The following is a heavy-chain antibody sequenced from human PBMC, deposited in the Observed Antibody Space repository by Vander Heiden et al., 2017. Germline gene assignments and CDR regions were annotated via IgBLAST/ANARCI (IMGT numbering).Heavy chain of an antibody. Sequence: QVQLVQSGAEVKKPGSSVKVSCKASGGTFSSYAISWVRQAPGQGLEWMGGIIPIFGTANYAQKFQGRVTMTAEKSTSTAYMELSSLRSEDTAVYYCARDHCSGGSCYGGNYYYYGMDVWGQGTTVTVSS. J-gene: IGHJ6*02. CDR3: ARDHCSGGSCYGGNYYYYGMDV. CDR1: GGTFSSYA. CDR2: IIPIFGTA. V-gene: IGHV1-69*06. D-gene: IGHD2-15*01.